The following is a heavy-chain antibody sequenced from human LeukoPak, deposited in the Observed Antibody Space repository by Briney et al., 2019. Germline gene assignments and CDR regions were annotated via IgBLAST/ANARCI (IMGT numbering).Heavy chain of an antibody. D-gene: IGHD6-13*01. V-gene: IGHV3-23*01. J-gene: IGHJ4*02. CDR2: ISGSGGST. CDR3: AKEVAAAGLITLDY. CDR1: GFTFSSYV. Sequence: GGSLRLSCVASGFTFSSYVMSWVRQTPGEGLEWVSAISGSGGSTHYADSVKGRFTISRDNSKNTLYLQMNSLRAEDTAVYYCAKEVAAAGLITLDYWGQGTLVTVSS.